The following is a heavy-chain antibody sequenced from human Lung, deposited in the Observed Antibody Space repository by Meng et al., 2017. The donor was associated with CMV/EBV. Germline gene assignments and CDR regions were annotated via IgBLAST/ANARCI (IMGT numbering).Heavy chain of an antibody. Sequence: LSCTVSRGSISSSSHYWGWVRQAPGKGLEWIGSMLYGGSTLYNPSLKSRVSISIDVSKNQFSLSLSAMTAADTAVYYCARVWGGDNWFDPWGQGILVTVSS. CDR1: RGSISSSSHY. V-gene: IGHV4-39*07. CDR3: ARVWGGDNWFDP. CDR2: MLYGGST. D-gene: IGHD3-16*01. J-gene: IGHJ5*02.